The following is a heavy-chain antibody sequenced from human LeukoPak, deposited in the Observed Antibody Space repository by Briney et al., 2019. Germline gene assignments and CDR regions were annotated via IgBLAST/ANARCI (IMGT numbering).Heavy chain of an antibody. J-gene: IGHJ6*02. CDR3: ATEGGLAAAGNYYYYGMDV. CDR1: GYTLTELS. CDR2: FDPEDGET. V-gene: IGHV1-24*01. D-gene: IGHD6-13*01. Sequence: ASVKVSCKVSGYTLTELSMHWVRQAPGKGLEWMGGFDPEDGETIYAQKFQGRVTMTEDTSTDTAYMELSSLRSEDTAVYYCATEGGLAAAGNYYYYGMDVWGQGTTVTVSS.